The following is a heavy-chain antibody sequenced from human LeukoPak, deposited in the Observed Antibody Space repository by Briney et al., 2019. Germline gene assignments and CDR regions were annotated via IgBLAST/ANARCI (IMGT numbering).Heavy chain of an antibody. CDR1: GGSFSGYY. Sequence: SETLSLTCAVYGGSFSGYYWSWIRQPPGKGLEWIGEINHSGSTNYNPSLRSRVTISVDTSKNQFSLKLSSVTAADTAVYYCARHMRWGCCPFAYWGLGTLVTVSS. CDR3: ARHMRWGCCPFAY. V-gene: IGHV4-34*01. D-gene: IGHD3-16*01. J-gene: IGHJ4*02. CDR2: INHSGST.